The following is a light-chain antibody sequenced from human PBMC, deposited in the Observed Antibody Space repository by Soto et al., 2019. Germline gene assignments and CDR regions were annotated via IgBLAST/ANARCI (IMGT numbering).Light chain of an antibody. V-gene: IGKV3-15*01. CDR2: GAS. J-gene: IGKJ4*01. CDR1: QRVGGD. Sequence: ETVMTQSPATLSVSPGQGATLYCRASQRVGGDLAWYQQKPGQAPRLLIYGASARATAIPGRFSGSGSGTEFTLTISSLQSEDSAVYYCQKYNNWPLTFGGGTKVDIK. CDR3: QKYNNWPLT.